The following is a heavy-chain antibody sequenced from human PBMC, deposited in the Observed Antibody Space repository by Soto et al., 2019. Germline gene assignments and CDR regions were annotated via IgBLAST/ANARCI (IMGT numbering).Heavy chain of an antibody. Sequence: QVQLEQSEAEVKKPGSSVKVSCKASGGTFSSYTISWVRQAPGQGLEWMGRIIPILGIANYAQKFQGRVTITADKFTSTAYMELSSLRSEDTAVYYCARDSGPQIWFDPWGQGTLVTVSS. CDR1: GGTFSSYT. CDR2: IIPILGIA. J-gene: IGHJ5*02. CDR3: ARDSGPQIWFDP. D-gene: IGHD3-10*01. V-gene: IGHV1-69*08.